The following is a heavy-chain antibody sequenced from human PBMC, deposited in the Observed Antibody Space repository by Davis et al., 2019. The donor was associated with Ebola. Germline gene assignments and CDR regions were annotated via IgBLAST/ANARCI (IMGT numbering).Heavy chain of an antibody. CDR2: ISSSSSYT. V-gene: IGHV3-21*05. J-gene: IGHJ5*02. CDR3: ARVITMIVAGSWFDP. D-gene: IGHD3-22*01. Sequence: GESLKISCAASGFTFSNFGMHWVRQAPGKGLEWVSYISSSSSYTNYADSVKGRFTISRDNAKNSLYLQMNSLRAEDTAVYYCARVITMIVAGSWFDPWGQGTLVTVSS. CDR1: GFTFSNFG.